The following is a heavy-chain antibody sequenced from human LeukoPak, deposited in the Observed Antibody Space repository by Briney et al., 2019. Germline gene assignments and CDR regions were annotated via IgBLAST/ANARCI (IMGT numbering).Heavy chain of an antibody. J-gene: IGHJ4*02. CDR1: GFIFNNYW. CDR2: INNDGSVT. Sequence: GGSLRLSCAVSGFIFNNYWMHWVRQVPGKGLVWVSHINNDGSVTNYAEFVKGRFTISRDNANNMLYLQMNSLGVEDTAIYYCVRDWFGIDYWAQGTLVAVSS. CDR3: VRDWFGIDY. V-gene: IGHV3-74*01. D-gene: IGHD3-10*01.